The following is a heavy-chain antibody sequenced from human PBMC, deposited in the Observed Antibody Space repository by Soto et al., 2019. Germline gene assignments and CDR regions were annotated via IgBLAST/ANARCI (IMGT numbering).Heavy chain of an antibody. CDR2: IYPGDSDT. CDR1: GYSFTSYW. V-gene: IGHV5-51*01. CDR3: ASMKRLTTVTHKRNYYYGMDV. D-gene: IGHD4-17*01. Sequence: GESLKLSCKGSGYSFTSYWIGWVRQMHGKGLEWMGIIYPGDSDTRYSPSFQGQVTISADMSISTAYLQWSSLKASDTALYYCASMKRLTTVTHKRNYYYGMDVWGQGTTVTVSS. J-gene: IGHJ6*02.